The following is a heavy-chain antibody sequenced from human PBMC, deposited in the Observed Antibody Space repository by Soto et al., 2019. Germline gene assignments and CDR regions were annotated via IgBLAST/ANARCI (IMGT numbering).Heavy chain of an antibody. Sequence: SETLSLTCAISGDSVSSNSAGWDWIRQSASRGLEWLGRTYYRSKWYNDYAVSVKRRITINQDTSKHKFSLQPNSVTPEDTAVYYCAIIAEAGTDYYYYGMDVLGQGTTGTVS. CDR2: TYYRSKWYN. J-gene: IGHJ6*02. CDR3: AIIAEAGTDYYYYGMDV. V-gene: IGHV6-1*01. CDR1: GDSVSSNSAG. D-gene: IGHD6-19*01.